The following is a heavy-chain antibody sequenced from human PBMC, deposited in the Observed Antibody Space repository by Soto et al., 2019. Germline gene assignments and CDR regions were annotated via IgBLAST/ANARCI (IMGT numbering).Heavy chain of an antibody. J-gene: IGHJ6*03. D-gene: IGHD3-3*01. CDR1: GFTFSNAW. CDR3: TTERMTIFGVVPANYYMDF. Sequence: PGGSLRLSCAASGFTFSNAWMSWVRQAPGKGLEWVGRIKSKTDGGTTDYAAPVKGRFTISRDDSKNTLYLQMNSLKTEDTAVYYCTTERMTIFGVVPANYYMDFWAKGPRSPSP. V-gene: IGHV3-15*01. CDR2: IKSKTDGGTT.